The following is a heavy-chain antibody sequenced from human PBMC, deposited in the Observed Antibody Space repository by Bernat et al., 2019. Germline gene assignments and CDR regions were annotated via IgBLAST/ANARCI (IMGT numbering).Heavy chain of an antibody. CDR3: ARLLSGSYYLNYFDY. Sequence: EVQLVESGGGLVQPGGSLRLSCAASGFTVSSNYMSWVRQAPGKGLEWGSVIYSGGDTYYADSVKGRFTISRDSSKNTLYLQMNSLRAEDTAVYYCARLLSGSYYLNYFDYWGQGTLVTVSS. V-gene: IGHV3-66*04. J-gene: IGHJ4*02. CDR1: GFTVSSNY. D-gene: IGHD1-26*01. CDR2: IYSGGDT.